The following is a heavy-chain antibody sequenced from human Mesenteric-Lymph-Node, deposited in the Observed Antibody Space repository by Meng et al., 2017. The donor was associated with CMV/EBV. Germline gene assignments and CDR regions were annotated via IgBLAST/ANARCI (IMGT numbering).Heavy chain of an antibody. V-gene: IGHV3-20*04. D-gene: IGHD3-10*01. CDR2: INWNGGST. Sequence: GESLKISCTGSGFIFRDYSMTWVRQAPGKGLEWVSGINWNGGSTGYADSVKGRFTISRDNAKNSLYLQMNSLRAEDTALYYCAITYYYGSGSYGWGQGTLVTVSS. J-gene: IGHJ4*02. CDR1: GFIFRDYS. CDR3: AITYYYGSGSYG.